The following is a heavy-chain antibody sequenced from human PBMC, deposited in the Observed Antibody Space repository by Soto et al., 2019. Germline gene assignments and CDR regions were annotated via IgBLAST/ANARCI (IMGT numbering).Heavy chain of an antibody. Sequence: QVQVVESGGGVVQPGRSLRLSCRASGFTFSGHAMHWVRQPPGKGLEWVAQIWYDGSNKDYADSVKGRFTISRDNSKNTLYVQMDSLRVEDTAVYYCARDGQSLAPYALDVWGQGTSVTVSS. J-gene: IGHJ6*02. CDR3: ARDGQSLAPYALDV. D-gene: IGHD6-19*01. V-gene: IGHV3-33*01. CDR1: GFTFSGHA. CDR2: IWYDGSNK.